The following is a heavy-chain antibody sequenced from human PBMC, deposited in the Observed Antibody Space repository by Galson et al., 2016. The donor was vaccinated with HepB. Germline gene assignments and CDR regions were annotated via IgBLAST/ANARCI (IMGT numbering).Heavy chain of an antibody. CDR3: AKDTAPGHTYGYFDY. V-gene: IGHV3-23*01. CDR2: ISGSGGST. D-gene: IGHD1-14*01. Sequence: SLRLSCAASGFTFSSYAMSWVRQAPGKGLEWVSAISGSGGSTYYADSVKGRFTISRDNSKNTLYLQINSLRAEDTAVYYCAKDTAPGHTYGYFDYWGQGTLVTVSS. CDR1: GFTFSSYA. J-gene: IGHJ4*02.